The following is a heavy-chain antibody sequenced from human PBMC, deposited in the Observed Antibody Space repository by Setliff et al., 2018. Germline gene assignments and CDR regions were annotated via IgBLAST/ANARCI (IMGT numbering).Heavy chain of an antibody. CDR1: GFTFSSYS. CDR3: ARWVFGSGWFLDY. J-gene: IGHJ4*02. V-gene: IGHV3-7*03. CDR2: INEDGSEK. D-gene: IGHD6-19*01. Sequence: GGSLRLSCAASGFTFSSYSVSWVRQAPGKGLEWVASINEDGSEKYYEDSVKGRFTISRDNAKNSLYLQMDSLRAEDTAVYYCARWVFGSGWFLDYWGQGTLVTVSS.